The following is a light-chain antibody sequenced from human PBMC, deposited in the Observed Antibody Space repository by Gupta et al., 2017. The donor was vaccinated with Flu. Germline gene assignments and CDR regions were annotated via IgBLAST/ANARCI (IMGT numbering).Light chain of an antibody. CDR1: QSVSSN. V-gene: IGKV3-15*01. CDR3: QQYNNWPGT. Sequence: EKVMTQSPATLSVSPGERATLSCRASQSVSSNLAWYQQKPGQAPRLLIYGASTRATGIPARFSGSWSGTEFTLTISSLQSEDFALYYCQQYNNWPGTFGHGTKVDIK. J-gene: IGKJ3*01. CDR2: GAS.